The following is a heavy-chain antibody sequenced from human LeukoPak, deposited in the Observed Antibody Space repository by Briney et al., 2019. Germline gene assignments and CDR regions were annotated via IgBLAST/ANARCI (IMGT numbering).Heavy chain of an antibody. CDR2: ISYDGSNK. J-gene: IGHJ5*02. V-gene: IGHV3-30-3*01. CDR1: GFTFSSYA. CDR3: ARGRMVATLGWFDP. D-gene: IGHD5-12*01. Sequence: PGGSLRLSCAASGFTFSSYAMHWVRQAPGKGLEWVAVISYDGSNKYYADSVKGRFTISRDNSKNTLYLQMNSLRAEDTAVYYCARGRMVATLGWFDPWGQGTLVTVSS.